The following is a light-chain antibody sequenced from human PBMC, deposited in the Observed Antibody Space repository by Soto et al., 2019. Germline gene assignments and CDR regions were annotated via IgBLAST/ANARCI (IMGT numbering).Light chain of an antibody. CDR2: STN. CDR3: VLYMGSGISGV. J-gene: IGLJ2*01. CDR1: SGSVSANHF. Sequence: QAVVTQEPSFSVSPGGTVTLTCGLSSGSVSANHFPSWYQQTPGQAPRTLIYSTNSRSSGVPDRFSGSILGNKAALTITGAQADDESDYYCVLYMGSGISGVFGGGTKLTVL. V-gene: IGLV8-61*01.